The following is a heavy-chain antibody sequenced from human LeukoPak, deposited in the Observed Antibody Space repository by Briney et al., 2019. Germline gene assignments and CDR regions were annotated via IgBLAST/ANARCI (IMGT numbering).Heavy chain of an antibody. V-gene: IGHV1-3*01. CDR1: GYTFTNYA. Sequence: ASVKVSCKASGYTFTNYAIHWVRQAPGQRLEWMGWINAGNGNTKYSQNFQGRVTITRDTSASTAYMELSSLRSEDTAVYYCARGILSGPSRYDYWGQGTLVTVSS. J-gene: IGHJ4*02. CDR3: ARGILSGPSRYDY. CDR2: INAGNGNT. D-gene: IGHD5/OR15-5a*01.